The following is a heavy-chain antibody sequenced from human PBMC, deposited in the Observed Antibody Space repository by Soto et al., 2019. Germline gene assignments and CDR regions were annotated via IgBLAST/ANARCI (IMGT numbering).Heavy chain of an antibody. J-gene: IGHJ6*02. V-gene: IGHV4-59*01. CDR3: ARDDPYSSGWYPDYYYYGMDV. D-gene: IGHD6-19*01. CDR1: GGSISSYY. CDR2: IYYGGST. Sequence: SETLSLTCTVSGGSISSYYWSWIRQPPGKGLEWIGYIYYGGSTNYNPSLKSRVTISVDTSKNQFSLKLSSVTAADTAVYYCARDDPYSSGWYPDYYYYGMDVWGQGTTVTVSS.